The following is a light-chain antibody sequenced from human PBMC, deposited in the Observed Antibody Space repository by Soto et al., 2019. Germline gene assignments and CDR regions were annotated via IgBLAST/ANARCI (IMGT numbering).Light chain of an antibody. Sequence: QSALTQPASVSGSPGQSVTISCIGTSSDIGGYNYVSWYQQHPGKAPKLMIYEVSNRPSGVSNRFSGSKSGNTASLTISGLQAEDVADYYCSSYTSNNTLVLFGGGPKLTVL. CDR1: SSDIGGYNY. CDR3: SSYTSNNTLVL. V-gene: IGLV2-14*01. J-gene: IGLJ2*01. CDR2: EVS.